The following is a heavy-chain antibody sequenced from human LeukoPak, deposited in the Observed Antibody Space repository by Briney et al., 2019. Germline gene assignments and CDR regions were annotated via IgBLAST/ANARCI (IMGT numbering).Heavy chain of an antibody. CDR1: GYTFAKHA. CDR2: INAGNGNT. J-gene: IGHJ5*02. Sequence: ASVKVSCKASGYTFAKHAIHWVRQAPGQRLEWMGWINAGNGNTKYSQKFQGRVTITRDTSASTAYMELSSLRSEDTAVYYRARAPHDSWGLPAAHNWFDPWGQGTLVTVSS. CDR3: ARAPHDSWGLPAAHNWFDP. V-gene: IGHV1-3*01. D-gene: IGHD2-2*01.